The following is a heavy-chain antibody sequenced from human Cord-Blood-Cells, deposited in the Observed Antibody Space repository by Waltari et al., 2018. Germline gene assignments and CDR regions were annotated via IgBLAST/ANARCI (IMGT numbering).Heavy chain of an antibody. V-gene: IGHV4-34*01. CDR1: GGSFSGYY. CDR3: ARGVRYSYGNFDY. Sequence: QVQLQQWGAGLLKPSETLSLTCAVYGGSFSGYYWSWIRQPPGKGLEWIGEINHSGSTNYNPSLRRRVTISVDTSKNQFSLKLSSVTAADTAVYYCARGVRYSYGNFDYWGQGTLVTVSS. J-gene: IGHJ4*02. CDR2: INHSGST. D-gene: IGHD5-18*01.